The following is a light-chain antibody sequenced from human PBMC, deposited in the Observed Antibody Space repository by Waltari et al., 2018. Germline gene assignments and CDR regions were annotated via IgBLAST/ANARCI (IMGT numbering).Light chain of an antibody. Sequence: DIQMTQSPSSLSASVGYKVTITCRASQRISTWLAWFQLKPGKAPKLLIYKASNLESGVPSRFSGSGSGTEFTLTISSLLPEDFATYYCQQYNSDSHSFGQGTRLEIK. CDR1: QRISTW. CDR2: KAS. V-gene: IGKV1-5*03. J-gene: IGKJ2*01. CDR3: QQYNSDSHS.